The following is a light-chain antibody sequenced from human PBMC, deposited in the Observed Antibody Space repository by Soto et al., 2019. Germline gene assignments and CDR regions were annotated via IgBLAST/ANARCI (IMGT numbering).Light chain of an antibody. CDR2: DVG. CDR3: CSYTGSNSLV. Sequence: QSALTQPASVSGSPGQSITISCTGTSSDVGSYNLVSWHQQHPGKSPKLLIYDVGKRPTGISNRFSGSKSGNMASLTISGLQAEDEADYYCCSYTGSNSLVFGGGTKVTVL. V-gene: IGLV2-23*02. CDR1: SSDVGSYNL. J-gene: IGLJ3*02.